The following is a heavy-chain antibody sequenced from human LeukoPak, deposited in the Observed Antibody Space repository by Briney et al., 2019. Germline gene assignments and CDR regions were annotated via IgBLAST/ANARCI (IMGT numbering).Heavy chain of an antibody. Sequence: ASETLSLTCTVSGGSISSYYWSWIQQPAGKGLEWIGRIYTSGSTNYNPSLKSRVTMSVDTSKNQFSLKLSSVTAADTAVYYCAREPRYYYDSSGYLDAFDIWGQGTMVTVSS. CDR1: GGSISSYY. V-gene: IGHV4-4*07. J-gene: IGHJ3*02. D-gene: IGHD3-22*01. CDR2: IYTSGST. CDR3: AREPRYYYDSSGYLDAFDI.